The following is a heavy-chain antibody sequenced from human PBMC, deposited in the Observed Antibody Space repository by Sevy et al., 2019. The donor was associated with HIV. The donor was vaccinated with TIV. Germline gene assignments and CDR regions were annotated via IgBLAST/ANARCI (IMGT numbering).Heavy chain of an antibody. CDR3: ARGKSGYGYALNS. D-gene: IGHD5-18*01. CDR2: IYSDGTT. V-gene: IGHV3-66*01. CDR1: GFTVSSNY. Sequence: GGSLRLSCAASGFTVSSNYMTWVRQVPGKGLEGVSVIYSDGTTYHADSVKDRFTISRDNSKNTLYLQMNSLRAEDTAVYYCARGKSGYGYALNSWGQGTLVTVSS. J-gene: IGHJ4*02.